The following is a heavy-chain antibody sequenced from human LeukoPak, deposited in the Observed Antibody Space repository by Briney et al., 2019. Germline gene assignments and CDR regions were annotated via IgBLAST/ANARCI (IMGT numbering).Heavy chain of an antibody. CDR3: ARVQMATTINNFYFDY. Sequence: GSSVKVSCKTSGIIFSRDGITWVRQAPGQGLEWMGGIIPRFGKANYPQKFQGRITITADESTSTAYMELSSLRSEDTAVYFCARVQMATTINNFYFDYWGPEILVTVSS. V-gene: IGHV1-69*01. D-gene: IGHD5-24*01. CDR1: GIIFSRDG. CDR2: IIPRFGKA. J-gene: IGHJ4*02.